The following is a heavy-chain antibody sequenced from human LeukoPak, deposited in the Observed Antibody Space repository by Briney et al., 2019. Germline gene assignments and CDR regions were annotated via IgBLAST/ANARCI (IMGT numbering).Heavy chain of an antibody. CDR2: ISGSGGST. CDR3: AKGIPGYYYYYYMDV. CDR1: GFTFSSYA. Sequence: GGSLRLSCAAYGFTFSSYAMSWVRQAPGKGLEWVSAISGSGGSTYYADSVKGRFTISRDNSKNTLYLQMNSLRAEDTAVYYCAKGIPGYYYYYYMDVWGKGTTVTVSS. J-gene: IGHJ6*03. V-gene: IGHV3-23*01.